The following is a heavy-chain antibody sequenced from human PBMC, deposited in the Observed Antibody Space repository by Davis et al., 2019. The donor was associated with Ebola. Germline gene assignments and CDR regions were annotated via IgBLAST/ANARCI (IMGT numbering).Heavy chain of an antibody. CDR1: GGSFTNYA. CDR3: ARDRASYYGSGLGWYFDL. V-gene: IGHV1-69*04. CDR2: IIPILGIA. J-gene: IGHJ2*01. D-gene: IGHD3-10*01. Sequence: SVKVSCKVSGGSFTNYALSWVRQAPGQGLEWMGRIIPILGIANYAQKFQGRVTITADKSTSTAYMELRSLRSDDTAVYYCARDRASYYGSGLGWYFDLWGRGTLVTVSS.